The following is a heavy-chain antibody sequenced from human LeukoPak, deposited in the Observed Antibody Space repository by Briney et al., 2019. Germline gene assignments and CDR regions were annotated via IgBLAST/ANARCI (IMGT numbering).Heavy chain of an antibody. CDR2: IRYDGSNK. Sequence: GGSLRLSCAASGFTFSSYGMHWVRQAPGKGLEWVAFIRYDGSNKYYADSVKGRFTISRDNSKNTLYLQMNSLRAEDTAVYYCAKAGRAAAEGVSAFDIWGQGTMVTVSS. J-gene: IGHJ3*02. V-gene: IGHV3-30*02. CDR1: GFTFSSYG. D-gene: IGHD6-13*01. CDR3: AKAGRAAAEGVSAFDI.